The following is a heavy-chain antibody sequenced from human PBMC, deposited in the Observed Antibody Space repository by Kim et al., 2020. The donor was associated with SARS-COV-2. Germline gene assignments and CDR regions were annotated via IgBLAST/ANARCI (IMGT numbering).Heavy chain of an antibody. Sequence: ASVKVSCKVSGYTLTELSMHWVRQAPGKGLEWMGGFDPEDGETIYAQKFQGRVTMTEDTSTDTAYMELSSLRSEDTAVDYCAAGIAVARTADIYYYYYGMDVWGKGTTVTGTS. CDR1: GYTLTELS. CDR2: FDPEDGET. J-gene: IGHJ6*04. V-gene: IGHV1-24*01. D-gene: IGHD6-19*01. CDR3: AAGIAVARTADIYYYYYGMDV.